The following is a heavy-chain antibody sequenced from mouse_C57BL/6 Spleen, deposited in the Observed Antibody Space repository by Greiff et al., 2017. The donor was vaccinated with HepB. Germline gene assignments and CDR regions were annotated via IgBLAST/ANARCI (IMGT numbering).Heavy chain of an antibody. CDR1: GFTFSSYA. Sequence: EVQRVESGGGLVKPGGSLKLSCAASGFTFSSYAMSWVRQTPEKRLEWVATISDGGSYTYYPDNVKGRFTISRDNAKNNLYLQMSHLKSEDTAMYNCAKDRNGYCDNWGQGTTLAVSS. D-gene: IGHD1-1*01. CDR2: ISDGGSYT. J-gene: IGHJ2*01. V-gene: IGHV5-4*01. CDR3: AKDRNGYCDN.